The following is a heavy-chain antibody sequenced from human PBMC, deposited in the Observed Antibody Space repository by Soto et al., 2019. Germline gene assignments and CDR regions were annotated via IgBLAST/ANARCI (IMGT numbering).Heavy chain of an antibody. V-gene: IGHV3-7*01. Sequence: EVQLVESGGGLVQPGRSLRLSCAASGFTFSSYWMSWVRQAPGKGLEWVANIKQDGSEKYYVDSVKGRFTISRDNAKNSLYLQMNSLRAEDTAVYYCARDPNIVATRWDVYYYYGMDVWGQGTTVTVSS. CDR3: ARDPNIVATRWDVYYYYGMDV. D-gene: IGHD5-12*01. CDR2: IKQDGSEK. J-gene: IGHJ6*02. CDR1: GFTFSSYW.